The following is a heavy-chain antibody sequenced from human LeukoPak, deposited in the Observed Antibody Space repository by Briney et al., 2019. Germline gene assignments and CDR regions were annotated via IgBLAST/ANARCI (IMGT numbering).Heavy chain of an antibody. J-gene: IGHJ4*02. V-gene: IGHV4-38-2*01. Sequence: PSETLSLTCAVSDYPITTDYYWGWIRPPPGKGLEWIGSIYYSGSTYYNPSLKSRVTISVDTSKNQSSLQLSSVTAADTAVYYCARGSGSYSFDYWGQGTLVTVSS. D-gene: IGHD1-26*01. CDR2: IYYSGST. CDR1: DYPITTDYY. CDR3: ARGSGSYSFDY.